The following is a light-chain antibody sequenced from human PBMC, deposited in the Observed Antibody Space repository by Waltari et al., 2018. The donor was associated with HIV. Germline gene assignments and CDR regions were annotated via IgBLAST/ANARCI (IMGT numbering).Light chain of an antibody. Sequence: EIVLTQSPGTLSLSPGERATLSCRASQSVSSSYLAWYQQNPGQAPRHVIYGASSRATGIPDRFSGSGSGTDFTLSISRLEPEDFAVYYCQQYGSSPRTFGQGTKLEIK. J-gene: IGKJ2*01. CDR1: QSVSSSY. CDR2: GAS. CDR3: QQYGSSPRT. V-gene: IGKV3-20*01.